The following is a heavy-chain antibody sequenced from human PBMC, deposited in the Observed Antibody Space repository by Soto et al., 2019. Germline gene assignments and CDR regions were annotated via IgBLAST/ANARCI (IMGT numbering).Heavy chain of an antibody. Sequence: PSETLSLTYTVSGGSISSYYWSWIRQPPGKGLEWIGYIYYSGSTNYNPSLKSRVTISVDTSKNQFSLKLSSVTAADTAVYYCARTYGSGSYYYYYGMDVWGQGTTVTVSS. J-gene: IGHJ6*02. CDR2: IYYSGST. V-gene: IGHV4-59*01. CDR3: ARTYGSGSYYYYYGMDV. CDR1: GGSISSYY. D-gene: IGHD3-10*01.